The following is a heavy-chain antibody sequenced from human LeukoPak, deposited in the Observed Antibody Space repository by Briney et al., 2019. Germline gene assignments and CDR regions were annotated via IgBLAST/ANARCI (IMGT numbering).Heavy chain of an antibody. J-gene: IGHJ5*02. Sequence: SSVKVSCKASGGTFISYTISWVRQAPGQGLEWMGRIIPILGIANYAQKFQGRVTITADKSTSTAYMELSSLRSEDTAVYYCARYDRTASFDPWGQGTLVTVSS. CDR3: ARYDRTASFDP. D-gene: IGHD3-3*01. V-gene: IGHV1-69*02. CDR2: IIPILGIA. CDR1: GGTFISYT.